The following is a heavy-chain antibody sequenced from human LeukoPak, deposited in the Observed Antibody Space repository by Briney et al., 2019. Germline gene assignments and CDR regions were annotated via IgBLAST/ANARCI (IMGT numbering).Heavy chain of an antibody. V-gene: IGHV3-30*02. CDR2: TRSEGNDK. CDR3: AGDFDY. CDR1: GFTFNNYG. J-gene: IGHJ4*02. Sequence: GGSLRLSCAASGFTFNNYGMHWVRQAPGKGLEWVAFTRSEGNDKYYADSVKGRFTISRDNSKNMLYLQMNGLRTEDTAVYYCAGDFDYWGQGTLVTVSA.